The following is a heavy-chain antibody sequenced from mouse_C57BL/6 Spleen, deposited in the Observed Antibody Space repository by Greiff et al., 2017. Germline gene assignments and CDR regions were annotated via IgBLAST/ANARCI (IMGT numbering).Heavy chain of an antibody. CDR3: ARDGLGEFDY. CDR2: ISYDGSN. D-gene: IGHD4-1*01. V-gene: IGHV3-6*01. CDR1: GYSITSGYY. Sequence: EVKLMESGPGLVKPSQSLSLTCSVTGYSITSGYYWNWIRQFPGNKLEWMGYISYDGSNNYNPSLKNRISITRDTSKNQFFLKLNSVTTEDTATYYGARDGLGEFDYWGQGTTLTVSS. J-gene: IGHJ2*01.